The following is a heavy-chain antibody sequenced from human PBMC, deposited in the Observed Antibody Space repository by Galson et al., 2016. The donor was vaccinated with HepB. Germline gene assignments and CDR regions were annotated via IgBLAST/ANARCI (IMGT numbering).Heavy chain of an antibody. CDR3: ASDRDNYGSGSDF. D-gene: IGHD3-10*01. Sequence: SVKVSCKASRYTFTGYYIHWIRQAPGQGLEWMGYITTYGGDTYYAPNLQGRVTMTTDTSTRTAYMELRSLRSDDTAVYYCASDRDNYGSGSDFWGQGALVTVSS. CDR2: ITTYGGDT. J-gene: IGHJ4*02. V-gene: IGHV1-18*04. CDR1: RYTFTGYY.